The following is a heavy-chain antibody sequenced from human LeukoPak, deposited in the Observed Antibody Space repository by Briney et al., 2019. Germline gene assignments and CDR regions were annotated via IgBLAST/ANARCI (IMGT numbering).Heavy chain of an antibody. CDR2: IYSGGRR. CDR1: GFTISSNY. D-gene: IGHD3-10*01. V-gene: IGHV3-66*01. CDR3: AIESYYYGSGNGVSYYYFHAMDL. Sequence: GGSLRLSCAASGFTISSNYMSWVRQAPGKGLEWVSVIYSGGRRYYTDSGKGGFTITRDKSKKTMDLQRNSMRGEDTAVYYCAIESYYYGSGNGVSYYYFHAMDLWRQDTTVPVSS. J-gene: IGHJ6*02.